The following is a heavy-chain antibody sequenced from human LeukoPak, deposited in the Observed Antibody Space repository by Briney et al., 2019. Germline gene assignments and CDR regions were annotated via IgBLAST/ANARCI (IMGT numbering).Heavy chain of an antibody. CDR2: ISAYNGNT. J-gene: IGHJ6*02. CDR3: ARVRIGRIVQYYGMDV. CDR1: GYTFTSYG. Sequence: ASVKVSCKASGYTFTSYGISWVRQAPGQGLEWMGWISAYNGNTNYAQKFQGRVTITADESTSTAYMELSSLRSEDTAVYYCARVRIGRIVQYYGMDVWGQGTTVTVSS. V-gene: IGHV1-18*01. D-gene: IGHD2-15*01.